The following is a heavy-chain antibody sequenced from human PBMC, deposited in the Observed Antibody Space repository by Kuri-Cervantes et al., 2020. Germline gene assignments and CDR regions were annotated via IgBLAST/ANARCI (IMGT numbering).Heavy chain of an antibody. CDR1: GFTFSSYG. CDR2: ISYDGSNK. Sequence: GGSLRLSCAASGFTFSSYGMHWVRQAPGKGLEWVAVISYDGSNKYYADFVKGRFTISRDNSKNTLYLQMNSLGDEDTAVYYCAKEGPYYYGSGELGHWGQGTLVTVSS. D-gene: IGHD3-10*01. J-gene: IGHJ4*02. V-gene: IGHV3-30*18. CDR3: AKEGPYYYGSGELGH.